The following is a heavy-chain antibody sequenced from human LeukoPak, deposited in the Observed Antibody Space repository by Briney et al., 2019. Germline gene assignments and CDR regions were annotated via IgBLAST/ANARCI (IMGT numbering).Heavy chain of an antibody. CDR2: ISGSGCST. J-gene: IGHJ4*02. V-gene: IGHV3-23*01. Sequence: GVSLRLSCAASGFTFSSYAMSWVRQAPGKGLEWVSAISGSGCSTYYADSVKGRFTISRDNSKNTLYLQMNSLRAEDTAVYYCAKRRRGVTTDYWGQGTLVTVSS. D-gene: IGHD4-17*01. CDR3: AKRRRGVTTDY. CDR1: GFTFSSYA.